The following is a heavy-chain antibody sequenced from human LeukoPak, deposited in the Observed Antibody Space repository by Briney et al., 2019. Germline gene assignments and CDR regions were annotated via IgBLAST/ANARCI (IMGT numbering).Heavy chain of an antibody. CDR2: ISPYSGNT. CDR3: ARTSIKIVVLGATKVDFDY. D-gene: IGHD2-15*01. J-gene: IGHJ4*02. Sequence: ASVKVSCKASGYTFTSHAISWVRQAPGQGLEWIGWISPYSGNTSYAQNFQGRVTMTTDTSTNTAYMELRSLRSDDTAVYYCARTSIKIVVLGATKVDFDYWGQRALVTVSS. V-gene: IGHV1-18*01. CDR1: GYTFTSHA.